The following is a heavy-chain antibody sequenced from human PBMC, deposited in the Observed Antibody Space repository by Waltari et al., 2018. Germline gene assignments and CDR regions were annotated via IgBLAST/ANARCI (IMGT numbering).Heavy chain of an antibody. Sequence: EVQLVESGGGLVKPGGSLRLSCAASGFTFSSYNMNWVRQAPGKGRGWVSSISSRGDYIAYADSVKGRFIIARDNANNSVHLQMDSLTAEDTAVYYCARDCKSCVHCYAMDVWGQGTTVTVSS. V-gene: IGHV3-21*02. CDR1: GFTFSSYN. CDR3: ARDCKSCVHCYAMDV. J-gene: IGHJ6*02. CDR2: ISSRGDYI. D-gene: IGHD2-15*01.